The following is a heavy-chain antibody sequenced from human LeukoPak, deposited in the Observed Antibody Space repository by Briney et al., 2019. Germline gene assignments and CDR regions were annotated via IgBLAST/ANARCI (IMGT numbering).Heavy chain of an antibody. CDR2: ISGSGGST. J-gene: IGHJ4*02. CDR1: GSTFSSYA. D-gene: IGHD3-16*02. CDR3: AKDKSVFGGVIVIPYYFDY. Sequence: GGSLRLSCAASGSTFSSYAMSWVRQAPGKGLEWVSAISGSGGSTYYADSVKGRFTISRDNSKNTLYLQMNSLRAEDTAVYYCAKDKSVFGGVIVIPYYFDYWGQGTLVTVSS. V-gene: IGHV3-23*01.